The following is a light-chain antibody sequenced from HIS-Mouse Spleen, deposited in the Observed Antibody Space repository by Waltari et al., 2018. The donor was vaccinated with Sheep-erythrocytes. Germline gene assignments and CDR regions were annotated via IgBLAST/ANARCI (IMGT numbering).Light chain of an antibody. CDR2: EGS. CDR3: CSYAGSSTPWV. V-gene: IGLV2-23*01. CDR1: SSDVGSYNR. J-gene: IGLJ3*02. Sequence: QSALTQPASASGSPGQSITISCTGTSSDVGSYNRVSWYQQHPGKAPKLMIYEGSKRPSGVSNRFSGSKSGNTASLTISGLQAEDEADYYCCSYAGSSTPWVFGGGTKLTVL.